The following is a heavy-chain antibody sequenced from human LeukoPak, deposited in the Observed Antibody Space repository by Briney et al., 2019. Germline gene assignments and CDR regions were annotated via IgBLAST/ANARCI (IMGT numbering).Heavy chain of an antibody. Sequence: SETLSLTCTVCGGSISSYYWNWIRQPAGKGLEWIGRIYTSGNTNYSPPLKSRVTISVDKSKNQFSLKLSSVTAADTAVYYCAGRDTSGYDRFDYWGQGALVTVSS. CDR3: AGRDTSGYDRFDY. CDR1: GGSISSYY. D-gene: IGHD3-22*01. V-gene: IGHV4-4*07. CDR2: IYTSGNT. J-gene: IGHJ4*02.